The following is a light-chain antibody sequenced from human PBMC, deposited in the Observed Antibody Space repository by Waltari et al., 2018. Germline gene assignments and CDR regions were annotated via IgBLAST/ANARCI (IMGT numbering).Light chain of an antibody. CDR2: LAS. CDR1: QNILTD. Sequence: DIQMTKSPSTLSASVGDRITITCRASQNILTDLAWYQQKPGKAPKLLISLASTLERGVPSMFSGGESGAEFSLTISSLQPDDFATSYCQQYLSFSRTFGQGTKVEIK. CDR3: QQYLSFSRT. V-gene: IGKV1-5*03. J-gene: IGKJ1*01.